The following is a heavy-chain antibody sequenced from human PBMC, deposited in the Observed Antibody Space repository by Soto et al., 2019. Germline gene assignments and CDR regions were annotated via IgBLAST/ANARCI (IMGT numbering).Heavy chain of an antibody. CDR2: IYYSGST. V-gene: IGHV4-39*01. Sequence: SETLSLTCTVSGGSISGSSYYWGWIRQPPGKGLEWIGSIYYSGSTYYNPSLKSRVTISVDTSKNQFSLKLSSVTAADTAVYYCASNIAAAGTSYYYYGMDVWGQGTTVTVSS. CDR3: ASNIAAAGTSYYYYGMDV. J-gene: IGHJ6*02. CDR1: GGSISGSSYY. D-gene: IGHD6-13*01.